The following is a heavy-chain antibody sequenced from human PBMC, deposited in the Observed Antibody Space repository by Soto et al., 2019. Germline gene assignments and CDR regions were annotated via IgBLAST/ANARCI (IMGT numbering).Heavy chain of an antibody. D-gene: IGHD1-26*01. Sequence: PGGSLRLSCAASGLTFSHYAMHWVRQAPGKGLEWVALMSYDGSNEYYADSVKGRFTISRDNSKSTLYLQMNSLRAEDTAVYYYAKDGSHNFDYWGQGSLVTVSS. CDR1: GLTFSHYA. J-gene: IGHJ4*02. CDR3: AKDGSHNFDY. V-gene: IGHV3-30*18. CDR2: MSYDGSNE.